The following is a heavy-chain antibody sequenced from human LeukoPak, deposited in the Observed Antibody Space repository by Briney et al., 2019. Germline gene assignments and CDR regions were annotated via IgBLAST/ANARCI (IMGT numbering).Heavy chain of an antibody. CDR1: GYSISSGYY. V-gene: IGHV4-38-2*02. J-gene: IGHJ4*02. Sequence: PSETLSLTCTVSGYSISSGYYWGWIRQPPGKGLEWIGSIYHSGSTYYNPSLKSRVTISVDTSKNQFSLKLSSVTAADTAVYYCARSVEMATFDYWGQGTLVTVPS. CDR2: IYHSGST. D-gene: IGHD5-24*01. CDR3: ARSVEMATFDY.